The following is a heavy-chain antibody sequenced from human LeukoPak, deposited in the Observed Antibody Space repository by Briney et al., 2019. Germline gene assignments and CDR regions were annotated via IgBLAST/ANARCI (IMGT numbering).Heavy chain of an antibody. CDR1: GYTFTSYG. Sequence: GASVKVSCKASGYTFTSYGISWVRQAPGQGLEWMGWISAYNGNTNYAQKLQGRVTMTRDTSTSTVYMELSSLRSEDTAVYYCARDFLPGGTTGFDYWGQGTLVTVSS. CDR3: ARDFLPGGTTGFDY. V-gene: IGHV1-18*01. J-gene: IGHJ4*02. CDR2: ISAYNGNT. D-gene: IGHD1-1*01.